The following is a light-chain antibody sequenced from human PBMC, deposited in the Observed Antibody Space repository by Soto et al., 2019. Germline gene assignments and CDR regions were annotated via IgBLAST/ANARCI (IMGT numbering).Light chain of an antibody. V-gene: IGLV2-14*01. CDR2: EVS. Sequence: QSALTQPASVSGSTGPSITISRTGTSGDVGGYKYVSWYQQHPRKAPKLIIYEVSHRPAGVSNRFSGSKSGNTATLTISRLQAEDEADYYCSSYTRSSSLAVFGHRTKVNVL. CDR3: SSYTRSSSLAV. J-gene: IGLJ1*01. CDR1: SGDVGGYKY.